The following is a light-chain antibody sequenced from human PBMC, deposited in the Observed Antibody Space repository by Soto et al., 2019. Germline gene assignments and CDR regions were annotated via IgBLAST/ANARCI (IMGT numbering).Light chain of an antibody. CDR2: AAS. CDR3: QQSYSTPWT. V-gene: IGKV1-39*01. CDR1: QSISNY. Sequence: EIQMTQSPATLSASVGDRVTITCRASQSISNYLNWYQQKPGKAPKLLIYAASSLQSGVPSRFSGSGSGTDFTLTISSLQPEDFATYYCQQSYSTPWTFGQGTKVDIK. J-gene: IGKJ1*01.